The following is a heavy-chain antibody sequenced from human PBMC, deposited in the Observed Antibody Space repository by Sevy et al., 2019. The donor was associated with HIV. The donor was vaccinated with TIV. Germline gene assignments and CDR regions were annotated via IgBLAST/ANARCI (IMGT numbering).Heavy chain of an antibody. CDR1: GGSVSSGSYY. Sequence: SETLSLTCTVSGGSVSSGSYYWSWIRQPPGKGLEWIGYIYYSGSTNYNPSLKSRVTISVETSKNQFSLKLSSVTAAETAVYYCARDVSYDSSGYYYAPYGMDVWGQGTTVTVSS. V-gene: IGHV4-61*01. CDR2: IYYSGST. CDR3: ARDVSYDSSGYYYAPYGMDV. D-gene: IGHD3-22*01. J-gene: IGHJ6*02.